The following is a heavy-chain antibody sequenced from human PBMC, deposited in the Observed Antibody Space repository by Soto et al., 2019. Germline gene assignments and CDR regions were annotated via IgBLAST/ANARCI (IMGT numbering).Heavy chain of an antibody. CDR1: GFAFSTYW. CDR3: ARVPGGYCSPTNCHRALY. CDR2: IKLDGSEK. Sequence: PGGSLRLSCAASGFAFSTYWMSWVRQAPGKGLEWVANIKLDGSEKNYVDSVKGRFTISRDNAKNSLYLQMNSLRVEDTAVYCCARVPGGYCSPTNCHRALYWGQGALVTVSS. J-gene: IGHJ4*02. V-gene: IGHV3-7*01. D-gene: IGHD2-15*01.